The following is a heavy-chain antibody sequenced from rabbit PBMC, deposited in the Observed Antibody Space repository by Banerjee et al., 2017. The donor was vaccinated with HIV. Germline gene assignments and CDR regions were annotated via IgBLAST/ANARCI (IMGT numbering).Heavy chain of an antibody. Sequence: QQQLEESGGGLVKPGGTLTLTCKASGIDFSSYYRMCWVRQAPGRGLELIACIYASSGSTYYATWAKGRFTISKTSSTTVTLQMTSLTAADTATYFCARETETYAGYTGYAYYFNLWGPGTLVTVS. CDR1: GIDFSSYYR. D-gene: IGHD6-1*01. V-gene: IGHV1S45*01. CDR2: IYASSGST. CDR3: ARETETYAGYTGYAYYFNL. J-gene: IGHJ4*01.